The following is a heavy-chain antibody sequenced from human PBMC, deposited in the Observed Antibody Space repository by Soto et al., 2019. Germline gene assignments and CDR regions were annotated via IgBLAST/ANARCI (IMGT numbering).Heavy chain of an antibody. D-gene: IGHD2-15*01. Sequence: PGGSLRLSCAASGFTFSSYAMSWVRQAPGKGLEWVSAISGSGGSTYYADSVKGRFTISRDNFKNTLYLQMNSLRAEDTAVYYCAKVSAYATHSGDKRWRLFDYCGQGSLVTASS. CDR3: AKVSAYATHSGDKRWRLFDY. CDR2: ISGSGGST. J-gene: IGHJ4*02. V-gene: IGHV3-23*01. CDR1: GFTFSSYA.